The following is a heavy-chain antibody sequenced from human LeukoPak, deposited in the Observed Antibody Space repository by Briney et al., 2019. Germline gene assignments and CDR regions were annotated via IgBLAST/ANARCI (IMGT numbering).Heavy chain of an antibody. CDR1: GGTFSSYA. V-gene: IGHV1-69*06. CDR2: IIPIFGTA. J-gene: IGHJ5*02. Sequence: SVKVSCKASGGTFSSYAISWVRQAPGQGLEWMGGIIPIFGTANYAQKFQGRVTITADKSTSTAYMELGSLRSDDTAVYYCARTNCDGDCYSSRGWFDPWGQGTLVTVSS. CDR3: ARTNCDGDCYSSRGWFDP. D-gene: IGHD2-21*02.